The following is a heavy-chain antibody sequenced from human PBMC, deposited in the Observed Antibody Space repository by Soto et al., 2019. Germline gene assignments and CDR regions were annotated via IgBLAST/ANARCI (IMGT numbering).Heavy chain of an antibody. Sequence: TLSLTCTVSGDSMSRNGYFWTWIRQHPGKGLEWIGYIYNSGSSYYNPSLKSRVIISVDTSKNHFSLNLTAVTAADTAVYYCARVTKLRGPGYYYVMDGWGQGTTVTVTS. CDR1: GDSMSRNGYF. J-gene: IGHJ6*02. D-gene: IGHD3-10*01. CDR2: IYNSGSS. CDR3: ARVTKLRGPGYYYVMDG. V-gene: IGHV4-31*03.